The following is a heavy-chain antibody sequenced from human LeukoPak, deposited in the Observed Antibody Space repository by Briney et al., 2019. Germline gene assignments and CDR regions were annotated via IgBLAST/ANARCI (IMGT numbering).Heavy chain of an antibody. Sequence: ASVKVSCKASGYTFTSYTIHWVRQAPGQRLEWMGWINTGTDNTEYSQSFQGRVTITRDTSASTAYMELSSLRSEDTAVYYCAREGGAWILWGQGTLVTVSS. V-gene: IGHV1-3*04. CDR2: INTGTDNT. CDR3: AREGGAWIL. CDR1: GYTFTSYT. D-gene: IGHD5-12*01. J-gene: IGHJ4*02.